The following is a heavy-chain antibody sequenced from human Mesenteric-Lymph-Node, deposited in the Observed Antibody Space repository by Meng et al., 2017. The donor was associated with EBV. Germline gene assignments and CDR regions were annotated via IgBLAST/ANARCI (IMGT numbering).Heavy chain of an antibody. J-gene: IGHJ4*02. D-gene: IGHD1-1*01. V-gene: IGHV4-30-4*01. CDR2: YSSGNT. Sequence: VQPRESGPELVKPSQTLSLTCAVSGGSISGSPYYWSWIRQSPGKGLEWIGYSSGNTYYNPSLKSRVSISLDTSKNQFFLKLTSVTAADTAVYYCARGNYNFGQNFDYWGQGTLVTVSS. CDR1: GGSISGSPYY. CDR3: ARGNYNFGQNFDY.